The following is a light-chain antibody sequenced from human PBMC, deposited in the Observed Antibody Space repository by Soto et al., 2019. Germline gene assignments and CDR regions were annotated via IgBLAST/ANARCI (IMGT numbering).Light chain of an antibody. Sequence: EIVLTQSPATLSLSPGERATLSCRASQSVSSYLAWYQQKPGQAPRLLIYDASNRATGIPARFSGSGSGTDFTLTISSLEPEDFAVYHSQQRSNWPRMYTFGQGTKLEIK. J-gene: IGKJ2*01. CDR1: QSVSSY. V-gene: IGKV3-11*01. CDR2: DAS. CDR3: QQRSNWPRMYT.